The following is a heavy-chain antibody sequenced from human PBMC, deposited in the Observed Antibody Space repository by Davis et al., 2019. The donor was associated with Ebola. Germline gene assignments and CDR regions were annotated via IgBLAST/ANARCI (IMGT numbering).Heavy chain of an antibody. Sequence: GESLKISCAASGFTFSGSAMHWVRQASGKGLEWVGRIRSKANSYATAYAASVKGRFTISRDDSKNTAYLQMNSLKTEDTAVYYCTRQQLLLPVDYYGMDVWGQGTTVTVSS. D-gene: IGHD2-2*01. J-gene: IGHJ6*02. CDR3: TRQQLLLPVDYYGMDV. V-gene: IGHV3-73*01. CDR1: GFTFSGSA. CDR2: IRSKANSYAT.